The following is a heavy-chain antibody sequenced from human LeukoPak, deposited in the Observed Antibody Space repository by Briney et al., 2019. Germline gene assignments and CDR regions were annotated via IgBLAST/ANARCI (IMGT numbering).Heavy chain of an antibody. Sequence: GGSLRLSCAASGFTFSSYAMSWVRQAPGKGLEWVSAISGSGGSTYYADSVKGRFSISRDNSKNTLYLQRNSLRAEDTAVYYCAKDPRQQQLVPYWGQGTLVTVSS. J-gene: IGHJ4*02. D-gene: IGHD6-13*01. CDR3: AKDPRQQQLVPY. V-gene: IGHV3-23*01. CDR2: ISGSGGST. CDR1: GFTFSSYA.